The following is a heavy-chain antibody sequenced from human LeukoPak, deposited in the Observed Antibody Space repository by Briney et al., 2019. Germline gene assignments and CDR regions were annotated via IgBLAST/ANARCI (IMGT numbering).Heavy chain of an antibody. D-gene: IGHD3-16*02. V-gene: IGHV4-34*01. Sequence: PSETLSLTCAVYCGSFSGYYWSWIRQPPGKALEWIGEINHSGSTNYNPSLKSRVTISVDTSKNQFSLKLSSVTAADTAVYYCARAHSNYDYVWGSYRQVQFDYWGQGTLVTVSS. J-gene: IGHJ4*02. CDR3: ARAHSNYDYVWGSYRQVQFDY. CDR2: INHSGST. CDR1: CGSFSGYY.